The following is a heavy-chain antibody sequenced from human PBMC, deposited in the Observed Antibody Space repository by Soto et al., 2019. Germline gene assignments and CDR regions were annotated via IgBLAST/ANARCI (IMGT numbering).Heavy chain of an antibody. Sequence: PVGSLRLSCAASGFSFSSYEMNWVRQAPGKGLEWVSYSSSGGLTIYYGDSVKGRFTISRDNAKNSLYLQMNSLRAEDTAVYYCARRLDYYGMDVWGQGTTVTVSS. V-gene: IGHV3-48*03. CDR3: ARRLDYYGMDV. CDR2: SSSGGLTI. J-gene: IGHJ6*02. CDR1: GFSFSSYE.